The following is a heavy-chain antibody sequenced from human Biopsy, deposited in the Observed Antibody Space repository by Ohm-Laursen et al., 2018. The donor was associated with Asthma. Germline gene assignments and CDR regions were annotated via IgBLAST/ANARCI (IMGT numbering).Heavy chain of an antibody. J-gene: IGHJ4*02. Sequence: RSLRLSCAASGFTFSNYGMHWVRQAPGKGLDWVAVISLDGSNKNYTDSVKGRFTISRDNSRNTLHLQMNSLRAEDTAVYYCAKDVFPGWELRRGPDYWGQGTLVTVSS. V-gene: IGHV3-30*18. CDR2: ISLDGSNK. CDR3: AKDVFPGWELRRGPDY. D-gene: IGHD1-26*01. CDR1: GFTFSNYG.